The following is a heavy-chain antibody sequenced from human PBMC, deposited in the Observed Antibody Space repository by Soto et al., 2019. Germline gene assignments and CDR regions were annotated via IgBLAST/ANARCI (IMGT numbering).Heavy chain of an antibody. CDR1: GFTFSSYA. V-gene: IGHV3-23*01. CDR2: ISGSGGST. CDR3: AKKGGSVLYLSYYMDV. D-gene: IGHD2-15*01. J-gene: IGHJ6*03. Sequence: GGSLRLSCAASGFTFSSYAMSWVRQAPGKGLEWVSAISGSGGSTYYADSVKGRFTISRDNSKNTLYLQMNSLRAEDTAVYYCAKKGGSVLYLSYYMDVWGKGTTVTVSS.